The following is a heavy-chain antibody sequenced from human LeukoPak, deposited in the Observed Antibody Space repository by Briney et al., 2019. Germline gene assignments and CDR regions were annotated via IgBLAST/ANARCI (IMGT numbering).Heavy chain of an antibody. CDR1: GYTFTYYY. V-gene: IGHV1-69-2*01. CDR3: ATGYSSSWYSGYGMDV. CDR2: VDPEDGET. Sequence: ATVTISCKVSGYTFTYYYMHWVQQPPGKGLEWMGFVDPEDGETTYAEKFQDRVTITADTSTDTAYMELSSLRSEDTAVYYCATGYSSSWYSGYGMDVWGQGTTVTVSS. J-gene: IGHJ6*02. D-gene: IGHD6-13*01.